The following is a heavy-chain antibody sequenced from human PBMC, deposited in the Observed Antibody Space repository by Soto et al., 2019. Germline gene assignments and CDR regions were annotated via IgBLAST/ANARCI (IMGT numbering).Heavy chain of an antibody. Sequence: VSGPTLVNPTQTLTLTCTFSGFPLSTSGVGVGWIRQPPGKALEWLALIYWNDDKRYSPSLKSRLTITKDTSKNQVVLTMTNMDPVDTATYYCAHTLIASSSWYHYFDYWGQGTLVTVSS. CDR1: GFPLSTSGVG. CDR3: AHTLIASSSWYHYFDY. V-gene: IGHV2-5*01. D-gene: IGHD6-13*01. CDR2: IYWNDDK. J-gene: IGHJ4*02.